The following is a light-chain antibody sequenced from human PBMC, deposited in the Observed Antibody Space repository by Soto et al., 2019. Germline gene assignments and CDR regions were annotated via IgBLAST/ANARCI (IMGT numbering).Light chain of an antibody. CDR2: DNN. J-gene: IGLJ1*01. CDR3: ATWDDSLNGYV. V-gene: IGLV1-51*01. CDR1: SSNIRNNY. Sequence: QSVLTQPPSVSAAPGQKVTISCSGSSSNIRNNYVSWYQQLPGTAPKLLIYDNNKRPSGVPDRFSGSKSGTSASLAIGGLQSEDEADYHCATWDDSLNGYVFGSGTKVTVL.